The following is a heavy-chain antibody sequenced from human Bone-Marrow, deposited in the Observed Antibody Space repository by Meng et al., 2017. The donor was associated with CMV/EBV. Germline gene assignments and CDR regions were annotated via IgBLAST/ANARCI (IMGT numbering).Heavy chain of an antibody. Sequence: ASVKVSCKASGYTFTDYYMHWVRQAPGQGLEWMGWINPNSGATNYAQEFQGRVTVTRDTSISTAYMELSRLRSDDTAVYYCASTRWLPIPGRRGWRGLDYWGQGTLVTVSS. CDR3: ASTRWLPIPGRRGWRGLDY. CDR2: INPNSGAT. V-gene: IGHV1-2*02. CDR1: GYTFTDYY. D-gene: IGHD5-24*01. J-gene: IGHJ4*02.